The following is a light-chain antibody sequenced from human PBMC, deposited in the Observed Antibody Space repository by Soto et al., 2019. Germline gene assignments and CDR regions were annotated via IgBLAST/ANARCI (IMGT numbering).Light chain of an antibody. CDR2: EVI. V-gene: IGLV2-14*03. CDR3: NSYTTSNTFV. CDR1: SSDIGAHNF. Sequence: QSALTQPASVSGSPGQAITVSCSGTSSDIGAHNFVSWYQQHPGKAPTLIIYEVINRPSGVSDRFSGSKSGNTASLTISGLQSEDEADYYCNSYTTSNTFVFGSGTKVTVL. J-gene: IGLJ1*01.